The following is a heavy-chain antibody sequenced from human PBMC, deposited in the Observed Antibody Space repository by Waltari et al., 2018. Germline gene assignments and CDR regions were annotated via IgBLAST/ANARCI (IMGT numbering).Heavy chain of an antibody. CDR1: GFTFSNYW. CDR3: ASGTALDY. V-gene: IGHV3-7*01. D-gene: IGHD1-26*01. Sequence: EVQLVESGGGLVQPGGSLRLSCTVSGFTFSNYWMTWVRQAPGRGLGWLANMNQDGSEMYYVDSVKGRFTISRDNGKKSLYLQMNSLRVEDTAAYYCASGTALDYWGQGTLVTVSS. CDR2: MNQDGSEM. J-gene: IGHJ4*02.